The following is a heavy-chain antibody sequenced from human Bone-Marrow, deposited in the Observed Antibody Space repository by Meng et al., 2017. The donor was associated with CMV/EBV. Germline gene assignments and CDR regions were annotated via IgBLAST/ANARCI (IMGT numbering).Heavy chain of an antibody. V-gene: IGHV1-2*02. Sequence: SVKVSCKASGYTFTGYYMHWVRQAPGQGLEWMGWINPNSGGTNYAQKFQGRVTMTRDTSISTAYMELSRLRSDDTGVYYCARNRITMVRGVIIHFDYWGQGTLVTVSS. CDR3: ARNRITMVRGVIIHFDY. D-gene: IGHD3-10*01. CDR1: GYTFTGYY. J-gene: IGHJ4*02. CDR2: INPNSGGT.